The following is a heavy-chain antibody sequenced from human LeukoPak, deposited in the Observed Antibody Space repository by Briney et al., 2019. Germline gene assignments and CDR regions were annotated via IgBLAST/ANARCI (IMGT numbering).Heavy chain of an antibody. D-gene: IGHD6-13*01. Sequence: GGSLRLSCAASGFTFSSYSMNWVRQAPGEGLEWVSSISSSSSYIYYADSVKGRFTISRDNAKNSLYLQMNSLRAEDTAVYYCARERTSSSWYEFDYWGQGTLVTVSS. CDR3: ARERTSSSWYEFDY. CDR1: GFTFSSYS. V-gene: IGHV3-21*01. J-gene: IGHJ4*02. CDR2: ISSSSSYI.